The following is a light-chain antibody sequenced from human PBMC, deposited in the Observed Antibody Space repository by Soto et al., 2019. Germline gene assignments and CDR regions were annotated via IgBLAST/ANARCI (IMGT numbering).Light chain of an antibody. V-gene: IGLV1-36*01. CDR1: SSNIGDNP. Sequence: QAVVTQPPSVSEAPRQRVTISCSGSSSNIGDNPVNWYQQVPGKAPKLLIYYDDLRPSGVSDRFSGSKSGGSASLAISGLQSEDEADYYCAAWDDNLNGPVFGGGTKLTVL. J-gene: IGLJ3*02. CDR2: YDD. CDR3: AAWDDNLNGPV.